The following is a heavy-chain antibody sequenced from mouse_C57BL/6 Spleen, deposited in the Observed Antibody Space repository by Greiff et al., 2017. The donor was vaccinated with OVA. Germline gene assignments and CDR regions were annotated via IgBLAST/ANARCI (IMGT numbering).Heavy chain of an antibody. CDR1: GYTFTDYY. CDR3: ARWRPREPYRD. Sequence: EVQLQQSGPELVKPGASVKISCKASGYTFTDYYMNWVKHSHGNSLEWIGDINPNNGGTSYHQKFKGKATLTVDKSSSTAYMELRSLTSEDSAVYYCARWRPREPYRDWGQGTLVTVSA. CDR2: INPNNGGT. J-gene: IGHJ3*01. V-gene: IGHV1-26*01. D-gene: IGHD2-12*01.